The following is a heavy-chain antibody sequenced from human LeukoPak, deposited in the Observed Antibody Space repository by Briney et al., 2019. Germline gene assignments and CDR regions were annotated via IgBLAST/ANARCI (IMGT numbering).Heavy chain of an antibody. CDR2: ISSSSSYI. J-gene: IGHJ4*02. Sequence: GGSLRLSCAASGFTVSNYWMSWVRQAPGKGLEWVSSISSSSSYIYYADSVKGRFTISRDNAKNSLYLQMNSLRAEDTAVFYCARELSGSISRHFDYWGQGTLVTVSS. D-gene: IGHD2-15*01. CDR3: ARELSGSISRHFDY. V-gene: IGHV3-21*01. CDR1: GFTVSNYW.